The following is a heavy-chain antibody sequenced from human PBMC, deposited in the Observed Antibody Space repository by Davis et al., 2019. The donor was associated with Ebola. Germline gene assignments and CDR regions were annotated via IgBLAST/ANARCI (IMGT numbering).Heavy chain of an antibody. CDR2: IWYDGSNK. J-gene: IGHJ4*02. CDR1: GFTFSSYG. Sequence: PGGSLRLSCAASGFTFSSYGMHWVRQAPGKGLEWVAVIWYDGSNKYYADSVKGRFTISRDNSKNTLYLQMNSLRAEDTAVYYCARDAQWGEVYYFDYWGQGTLVTVSS. V-gene: IGHV3-33*01. CDR3: ARDAQWGEVYYFDY. D-gene: IGHD1-26*01.